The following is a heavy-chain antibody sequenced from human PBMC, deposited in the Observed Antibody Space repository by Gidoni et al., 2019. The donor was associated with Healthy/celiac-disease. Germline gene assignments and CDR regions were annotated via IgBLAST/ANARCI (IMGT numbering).Heavy chain of an antibody. CDR1: GFPFSDYY. CDR2: ISRRRSTR. CDR3: AREVYANGDTSDYWYFEL. D-gene: IGHD2-8*01. V-gene: IGHV3-11*01. J-gene: IGHJ2*01. Sequence: VQLVESWRGLVKPVWSLRLSCAASGFPFSDYYMSWIRQAPGKGLEWVSDISRRRSTRYYADSVKGRFNISRDNAKNSLYLQMNSLRAEDTAVYYCAREVYANGDTSDYWYFELWGVCTLVTVSS.